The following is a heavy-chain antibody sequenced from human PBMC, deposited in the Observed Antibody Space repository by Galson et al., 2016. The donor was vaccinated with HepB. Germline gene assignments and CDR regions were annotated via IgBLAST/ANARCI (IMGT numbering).Heavy chain of an antibody. J-gene: IGHJ5*02. CDR2: INAGNGNT. Sequence: SVKVSCKASGYTFTSYAIHWLRQAPRQRLEWMGWINAGNGNTKYSQKFQGRVTITRDTSANTAYMALSRLRSEDTALYYCARAIVVMPSANWFDPWGQGALVTVSS. D-gene: IGHD2-8*01. CDR3: ARAIVVMPSANWFDP. V-gene: IGHV1-3*01. CDR1: GYTFTSYA.